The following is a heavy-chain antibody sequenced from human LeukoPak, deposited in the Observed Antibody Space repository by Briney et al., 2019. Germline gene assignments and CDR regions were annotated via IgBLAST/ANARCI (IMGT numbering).Heavy chain of an antibody. CDR3: ARDHGIAVAGKGEDFDY. V-gene: IGHV1-18*01. CDR1: GYTFTSYG. D-gene: IGHD6-19*01. CDR2: ISAYNGNT. J-gene: IGHJ4*02. Sequence: ASVKVSCKASGYTFTSYGISWVRQAPGQGLEWMGWISAYNGNTNYAQKLQGRVTMTTDTSTSTAYMELRSLRSDDTAVYYCARDHGIAVAGKGEDFDYWGQGTLVTVSS.